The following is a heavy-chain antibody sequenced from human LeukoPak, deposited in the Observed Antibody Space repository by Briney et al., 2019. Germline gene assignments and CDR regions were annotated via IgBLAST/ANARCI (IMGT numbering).Heavy chain of an antibody. J-gene: IGHJ4*02. D-gene: IGHD6-13*01. V-gene: IGHV3-23*01. CDR1: GFTFSSYS. CDR3: ATQYSSSWYVFDY. Sequence: GGSLRLSCAASGFTFSSYSMNWVRQAPGKGLEWVSAISGSGGSTYYADSVKGRFTISRDNSKNTLYLQMNSLRAEDTAVYYCATQYSSSWYVFDYWGQGTLVTVSS. CDR2: ISGSGGST.